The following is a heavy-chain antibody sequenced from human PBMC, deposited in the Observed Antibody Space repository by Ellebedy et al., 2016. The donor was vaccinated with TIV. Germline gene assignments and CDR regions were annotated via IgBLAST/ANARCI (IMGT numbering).Heavy chain of an antibody. Sequence: PGGSLRLSCTASGFTFNIFAMHWVRLTPDKGLEWLGVIMYDGTNRWYVDSLEGRFTISRDNAKNTLYLQMNSLRAEDTAVYYCAKGRRMVYSTGGLDYWGQGTLVTVPS. J-gene: IGHJ4*02. CDR2: IMYDGTNR. V-gene: IGHV3-33*06. CDR1: GFTFNIFA. CDR3: AKGRRMVYSTGGLDY. D-gene: IGHD2-8*01.